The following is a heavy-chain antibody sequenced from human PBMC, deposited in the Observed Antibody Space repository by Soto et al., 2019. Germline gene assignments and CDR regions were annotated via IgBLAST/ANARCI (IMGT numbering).Heavy chain of an antibody. Sequence: GASVKVSCKASGYTFTSYYMHWVRQAPGQGLEWMGIINPSGDTDSAQKFQGRVTLTRDTSTRTVYMELSRLTSDETAVYYCAWAGPTTIFNHWGQGALVTVSS. V-gene: IGHV1-2*02. CDR3: AWAGPTTIFNH. J-gene: IGHJ4*02. CDR2: INPSGDT. CDR1: GYTFTSYY. D-gene: IGHD3-3*01.